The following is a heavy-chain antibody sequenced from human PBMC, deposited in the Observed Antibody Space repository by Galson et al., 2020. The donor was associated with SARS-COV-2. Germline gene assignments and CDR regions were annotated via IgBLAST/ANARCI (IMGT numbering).Heavy chain of an antibody. V-gene: IGHV4-61*02. Sequence: SETLSLTCTVSGGSISSGSYYWSWVRQPAGKGLEWIGRIHTSGSTDYNPSLKSLVTISLDMSKNHFSLTLTSVTAADTAVYYCAKGPVAGTGFWGPGTLVTVSS. D-gene: IGHD6-19*01. CDR1: GGSISSGSYY. CDR2: IHTSGST. CDR3: AKGPVAGTGF. J-gene: IGHJ4*02.